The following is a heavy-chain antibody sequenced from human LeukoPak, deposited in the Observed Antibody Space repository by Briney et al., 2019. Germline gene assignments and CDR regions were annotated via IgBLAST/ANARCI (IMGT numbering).Heavy chain of an antibody. CDR1: GYTSTGYY. CDR2: INPNSGGT. V-gene: IGHV1-2*02. Sequence: ASVKVSCKASGYTSTGYYMHWVRQAPGQGLEWMGWINPNSGGTNCAQKFQGRVTMTRDTSISTAYMELSRLRSDDTAVYYCAREVYYYDSSGYHPYFDYWGQGTLVTVSS. J-gene: IGHJ4*02. CDR3: AREVYYYDSSGYHPYFDY. D-gene: IGHD3-22*01.